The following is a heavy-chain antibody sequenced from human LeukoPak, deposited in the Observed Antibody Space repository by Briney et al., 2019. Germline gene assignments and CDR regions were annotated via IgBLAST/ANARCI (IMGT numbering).Heavy chain of an antibody. CDR2: ISSSGSTI. Sequence: GGSLRLSCAASGYTFSDYYMCWIRQAPGKGLEWVSYISSSGSTIYYADSVKGRFAISRDNAKNSLYLQVNSLRAEDTAVYYCGRDLAYCGGDCYSGYFDYWGQGTLVTVSS. CDR3: GRDLAYCGGDCYSGYFDY. CDR1: GYTFSDYY. D-gene: IGHD2-21*02. V-gene: IGHV3-11*01. J-gene: IGHJ4*02.